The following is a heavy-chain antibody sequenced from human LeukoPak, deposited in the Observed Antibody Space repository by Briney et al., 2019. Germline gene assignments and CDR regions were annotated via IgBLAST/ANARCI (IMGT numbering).Heavy chain of an antibody. Sequence: PGGSLRLSCAASGFTFSSYAMSWVRQAPGKGLEWVSAISGSGGSTQYADSAKGRFTISRDNSENTLYLQMNSLRAEDTAVYYCAKDPYTTYCSSTSCYPYWGQGTLVTVSS. CDR3: AKDPYTTYCSSTSCYPY. V-gene: IGHV3-23*01. J-gene: IGHJ4*02. CDR2: ISGSGGST. CDR1: GFTFSSYA. D-gene: IGHD2-2*01.